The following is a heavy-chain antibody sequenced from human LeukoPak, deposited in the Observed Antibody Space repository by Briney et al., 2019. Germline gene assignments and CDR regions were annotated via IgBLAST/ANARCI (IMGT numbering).Heavy chain of an antibody. J-gene: IGHJ4*02. D-gene: IGHD1-26*01. V-gene: IGHV3-7*01. Sequence: GGTLRLSCEASGFTFSTYWLIWVGQAPGKGLKCVANKKEDGSEKSYVDSVKGRFTISKDNAKNSLYLQMNSLRAEDTAVYYCARIHSGSYYMGFDYWGQGALVTVSS. CDR3: ARIHSGSYYMGFDY. CDR2: KKEDGSEK. CDR1: GFTFSTYW.